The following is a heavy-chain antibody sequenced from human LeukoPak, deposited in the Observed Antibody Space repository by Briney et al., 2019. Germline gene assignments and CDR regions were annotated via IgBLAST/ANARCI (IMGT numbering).Heavy chain of an antibody. V-gene: IGHV4-39*02. CDR3: ARRRYYDSTGYFD. Sequence: SETLSLTCTVSGGFISSSSYYWGWIRQPPGKGLKWIGDIYYSGRTYYNPSLRSRVSISLDTSMNHFSLTLSSVTAADTAVYYCARRRYYDSTGYFDWGRGSLVIVSS. CDR2: IYYSGRT. D-gene: IGHD3-22*01. J-gene: IGHJ1*01. CDR1: GGFISSSSYY.